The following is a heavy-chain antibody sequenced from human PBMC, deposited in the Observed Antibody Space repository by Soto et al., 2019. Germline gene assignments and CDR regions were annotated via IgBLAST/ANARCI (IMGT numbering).Heavy chain of an antibody. CDR3: AISMVRGTQDYYYGMDV. J-gene: IGHJ6*02. D-gene: IGHD3-10*01. V-gene: IGHV1-18*01. Sequence: ASVKVSCKASGYTFTSYGISWVRQAPGQGLEWMGWISAYNGNTNYAQKLQGRVTMTTDTSTSTAYMELRSLRSDDTAVYYCAISMVRGTQDYYYGMDVWGQGTTVTVSS. CDR1: GYTFTSYG. CDR2: ISAYNGNT.